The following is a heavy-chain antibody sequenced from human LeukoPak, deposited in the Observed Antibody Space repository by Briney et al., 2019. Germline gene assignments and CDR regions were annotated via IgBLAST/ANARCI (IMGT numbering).Heavy chain of an antibody. CDR1: GFTFSDYY. D-gene: IGHD4-11*01. J-gene: IGHJ6*03. CDR2: ISSSGSTI. Sequence: GGSLRLSCAASGFTFSDYYMSWIRQAPGKGLEWVSYISSSGSTIYYADSVKGRFTISRDNSKNTLYLQMNSLRAEDTAVYYCARGDYSTRTYYYYMDVWGKGTTVTVSS. V-gene: IGHV3-11*04. CDR3: ARGDYSTRTYYYYMDV.